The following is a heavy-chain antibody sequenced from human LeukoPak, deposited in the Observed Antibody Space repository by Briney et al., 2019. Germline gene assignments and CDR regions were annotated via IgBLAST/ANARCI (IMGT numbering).Heavy chain of an antibody. CDR3: VRGLGAAAPYVYDS. J-gene: IGHJ5*01. D-gene: IGHD2-15*01. V-gene: IGHV1-46*01. CDR2: INPSGGST. Sequence: ASVKVSCKASGYTFTSYYMHWVRQAPGQGLEWMGIINPSGGSTSYAQKFQGRVTMTRDMSTSTVFMELSSLRYGDTAVYYCVRGLGAAAPYVYDSWGQGTLVTVSS. CDR1: GYTFTSYY.